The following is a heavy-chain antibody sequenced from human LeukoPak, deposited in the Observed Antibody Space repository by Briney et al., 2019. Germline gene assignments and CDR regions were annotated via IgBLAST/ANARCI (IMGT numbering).Heavy chain of an antibody. D-gene: IGHD1-26*01. Sequence: ASVKVSCKASGYTFTSYDINWVRQATGQGLEWMGWINTNTGNPKYAQGFTGRFVFSLDTSVSTAYLQISSLKAEDTAVYYCARGQGISGARISDGDFYYWGQGTLVTVSS. V-gene: IGHV7-4-1*02. J-gene: IGHJ4*02. CDR1: GYTFTSYD. CDR3: ARGQGISGARISDGDFYY. CDR2: INTNTGNP.